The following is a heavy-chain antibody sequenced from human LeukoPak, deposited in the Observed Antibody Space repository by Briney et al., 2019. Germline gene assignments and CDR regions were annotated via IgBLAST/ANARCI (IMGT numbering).Heavy chain of an antibody. CDR3: ANPSTMVRGPYAFDI. Sequence: GRSLRLSCAASGFTFSSYAMHWVRQAPGKGLEWVAVISYDGSNKYYADSVKGRFTISRDNSKNALYLQMNSLRAEDTAVYYCANPSTMVRGPYAFDIWGQGTMVTVSS. CDR1: GFTFSSYA. J-gene: IGHJ3*02. CDR2: ISYDGSNK. V-gene: IGHV3-30-3*01. D-gene: IGHD3-10*01.